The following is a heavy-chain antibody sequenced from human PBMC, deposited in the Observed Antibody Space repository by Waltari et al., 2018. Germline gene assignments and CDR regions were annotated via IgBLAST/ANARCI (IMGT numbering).Heavy chain of an antibody. V-gene: IGHV7-4-1*02. D-gene: IGHD2-2*01. J-gene: IGHJ6*03. CDR1: GYTFTSYA. CDR3: ARGRRGLDCSSTSCYSPHYYYYMDV. Sequence: QVQLVQSGSELKKPGASVKVSCKASGYTFTSYAMNWVRQAPGQGLEWMGWINTNTGNPTDAQGFTGRFVFSLDTSVRTAYLQISSLKAEDTAVYYCARGRRGLDCSSTSCYSPHYYYYMDVWGKGTTVTVSS. CDR2: INTNTGNP.